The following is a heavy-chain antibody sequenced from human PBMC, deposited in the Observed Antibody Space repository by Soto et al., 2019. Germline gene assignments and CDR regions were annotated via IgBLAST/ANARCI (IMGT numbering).Heavy chain of an antibody. D-gene: IGHD3-3*01. V-gene: IGHV4-59*01. CDR3: ARGGGLYDFWSGYPNWPPYGMDV. CDR2: IYYSGST. Sequence: SETLSLTCTVSGGSISTYYWSWIRQPPGKGLEWIGYIYYSGSTNYNPSLKSRVTISVDTSKNQFSLKLSSVTAADTAVYYCARGGGLYDFWSGYPNWPPYGMDVWGQGTTVTVSS. CDR1: GGSISTYY. J-gene: IGHJ6*02.